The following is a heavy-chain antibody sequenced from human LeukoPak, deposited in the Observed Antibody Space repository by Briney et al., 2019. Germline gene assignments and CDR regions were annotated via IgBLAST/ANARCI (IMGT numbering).Heavy chain of an antibody. Sequence: GGSLRLSCAASGFTFSSFVMSWVRQAPGKGLEWVSGSSGGSTYYADSVKGRFTISRDNSKNTLYLQMSSLRAEDTAVYYCARLEDYFVGYWGQGTLVTVSS. D-gene: IGHD4/OR15-4a*01. J-gene: IGHJ4*02. CDR1: GFTFSSFV. CDR2: SSGGST. CDR3: ARLEDYFVGY. V-gene: IGHV3-23*01.